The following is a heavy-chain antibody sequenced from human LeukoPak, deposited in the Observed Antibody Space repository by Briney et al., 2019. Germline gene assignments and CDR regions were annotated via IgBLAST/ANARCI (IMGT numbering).Heavy chain of an antibody. Sequence: PSETLSLTCAVYGGSFSGYYWSWIRQPPGKGLEWIGEINHSGSTNYNPSLKSRVTISVDTSKNQFSLKLSSVTAADTAVYYCARAYYYDSSGYPQAFDIWGQGTMVTVSS. CDR2: INHSGST. J-gene: IGHJ3*02. D-gene: IGHD3-22*01. V-gene: IGHV4-34*01. CDR1: GGSFSGYY. CDR3: ARAYYYDSSGYPQAFDI.